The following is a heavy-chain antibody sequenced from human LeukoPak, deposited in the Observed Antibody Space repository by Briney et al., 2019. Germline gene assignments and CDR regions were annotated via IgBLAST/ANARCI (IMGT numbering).Heavy chain of an antibody. CDR3: ARADYDFHSYYMDV. J-gene: IGHJ6*03. V-gene: IGHV3-21*01. Sequence: GGSLRLSCAASGFTFGSYSMNWVRQAPGKGLEWVSSISSSSSYIYYADSVKGRFTISRDNAKNSLYLQMNSLRAEDTAVYYCARADYDFHSYYMDVWGKGTTVTVSS. D-gene: IGHD3-3*01. CDR1: GFTFGSYS. CDR2: ISSSSSYI.